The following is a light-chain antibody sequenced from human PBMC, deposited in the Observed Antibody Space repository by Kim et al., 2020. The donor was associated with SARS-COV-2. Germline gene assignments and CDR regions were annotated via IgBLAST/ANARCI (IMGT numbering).Light chain of an antibody. CDR3: QHYDPSHRT. J-gene: IGKJ1*01. V-gene: IGKV3-20*01. CDR2: GAS. CDR1: QSISNNY. Sequence: SPGERVTLSCRPSQSISNNYLAWYRQKPGQAPRLLIHGASNRAPGISDKFTGSGSGTDFTLTISSLEPDDFALYYCQHYDPSHRTFGQGTKVDIK.